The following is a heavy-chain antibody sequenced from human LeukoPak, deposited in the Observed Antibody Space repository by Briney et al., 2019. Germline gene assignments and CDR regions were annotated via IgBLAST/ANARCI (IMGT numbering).Heavy chain of an antibody. CDR3: ARVVLPWVWFDP. Sequence: SETLSLTCTVSGGSISSYYWSWIRQPPGKGLEWIGYIYYSGSTNYNPSLKSRVTISVDTSKNQFSLKLSSVTAADTAVYYCARVVLPWVWFDPRGQGTLVTVSS. V-gene: IGHV4-59*01. CDR1: GGSISSYY. D-gene: IGHD2-8*01. J-gene: IGHJ5*02. CDR2: IYYSGST.